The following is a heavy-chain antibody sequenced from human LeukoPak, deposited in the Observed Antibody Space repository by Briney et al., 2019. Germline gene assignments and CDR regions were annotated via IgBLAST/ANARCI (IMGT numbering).Heavy chain of an antibody. CDR3: ARRGVGATLFDY. CDR1: GYTFTSYA. D-gene: IGHD1-26*01. Sequence: ASVKVSCKASGYTFTSYAMHWVRQAPGQRLEWMGWINAGNGNTKYSQKFQGRVTITRDTSASIAYMELSSLRSEDTAVYYCARRGVGATLFDYWGQGTLVTVSS. J-gene: IGHJ4*02. CDR2: INAGNGNT. V-gene: IGHV1-3*01.